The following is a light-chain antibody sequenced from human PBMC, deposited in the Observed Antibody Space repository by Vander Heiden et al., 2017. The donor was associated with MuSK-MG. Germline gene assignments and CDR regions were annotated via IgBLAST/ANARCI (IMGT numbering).Light chain of an antibody. CDR2: AAS. V-gene: IGKV1-39*01. CDR1: QSISNY. Sequence: DVLMTQSPSSLSASVGDRVTISCRASQSISNYVNWYQQKPGKAPKLLIYAASSLEDGVPSRFSGSGSGTDFTLTISSLQPEDFATYYCQQSDSTPPVTFGGGTRVEIK. CDR3: QQSDSTPPVT. J-gene: IGKJ4*01.